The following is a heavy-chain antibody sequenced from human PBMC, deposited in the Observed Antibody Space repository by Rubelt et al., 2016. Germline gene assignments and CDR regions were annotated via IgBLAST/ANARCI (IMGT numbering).Heavy chain of an antibody. J-gene: IGHJ4*02. Sequence: QVQLVQSGAEVKKPGASVKVSCKASGHTFTTYAMHWVRQAPGQGLEWMGWINGGNGNTKYSQKFQGRVTITRDTSATTAYMELSSLRFEDTAVYYCARGSRTFDYWGQGTLLTVSS. CDR1: GHTFTTYA. V-gene: IGHV1-3*01. D-gene: IGHD6-13*01. CDR3: ARGSRTFDY. CDR2: INGGNGNT.